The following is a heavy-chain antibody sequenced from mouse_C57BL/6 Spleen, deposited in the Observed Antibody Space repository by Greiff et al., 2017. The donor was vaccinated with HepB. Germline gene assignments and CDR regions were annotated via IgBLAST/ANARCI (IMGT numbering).Heavy chain of an antibody. V-gene: IGHV1-53*01. J-gene: IGHJ2*03. CDR3: ARSYYGSGDHVDY. Sequence: QVQLQQPGTELVKPGASVKLSCKASGYTFTSYWMHWVKQRPGQGLEWIGNINPSNGGTKYNEKFKGKATLTVDKSSGPAYMQLSSLTSVESAVYCCARSYYGSGDHVDYWGQGTSLTVAS. D-gene: IGHD1-1*01. CDR2: INPSNGGT. CDR1: GYTFTSYW.